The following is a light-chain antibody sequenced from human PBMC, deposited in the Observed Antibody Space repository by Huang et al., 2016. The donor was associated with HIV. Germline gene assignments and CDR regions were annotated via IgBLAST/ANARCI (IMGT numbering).Light chain of an antibody. J-gene: IGKJ4*01. CDR3: QQSYSTPLT. V-gene: IGKV1-39*01. Sequence: DIQMTQSPSSLSASVGDRVTITCRASESISRNLNWYQQKPWKAPKLLIYAASSVQSGVPSRFSGSGSDTDFTLTISTLQPEDFASYYCQQSYSTPLTFGGGTKVEMK. CDR1: ESISRN. CDR2: AAS.